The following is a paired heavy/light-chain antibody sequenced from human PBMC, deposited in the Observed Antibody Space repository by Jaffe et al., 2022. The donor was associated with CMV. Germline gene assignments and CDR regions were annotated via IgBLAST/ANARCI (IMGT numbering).Light chain of an antibody. CDR3: QSYDSSIGV. CDR2: EDN. V-gene: IGLV6-57*04. Sequence: NFMLTQPHSVSESPGKTVTISCTRSSGSIASNYVQWYQQRPGSAPTTVIYEDNQRPSGVPDRFSGSIDSSSNSASLTISGLKTEDEADYYCQSYDSSIGVFGGGTKLTVL. J-gene: IGLJ3*02. CDR1: SGSIASNY.
Heavy chain of an antibody. J-gene: IGHJ4*02. V-gene: IGHV5-51*01. CDR3: ARHLRPHGGYDSSGYYPGY. CDR2: IYPGDSDT. D-gene: IGHD3-22*01. CDR1: GYSFTSYW. Sequence: EVQLVQSGAEVKKPGESLKISCKGSGYSFTSYWIGWVRQMPGKGLEWMGIIYPGDSDTRYSPSFQGQVTISADKSISTAYLQWSSLKASDTAMYYCARHLRPHGGYDSSGYYPGYWGQGTLVTVSS.